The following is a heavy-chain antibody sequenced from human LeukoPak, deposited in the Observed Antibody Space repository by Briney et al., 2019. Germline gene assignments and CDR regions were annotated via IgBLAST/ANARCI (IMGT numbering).Heavy chain of an antibody. J-gene: IGHJ4*02. CDR1: GFTFDDYG. V-gene: IGHV3-20*04. D-gene: IGHD6-13*01. CDR2: INWNGGST. CDR3: AKNMVAGYGSSFDY. Sequence: GGSLRLSCAASGFTFDDYGMSWVRQAPGKGLEWVSGINWNGGSTGYADSVKGRFTISRDNAKNSLYLQMNSLRAEDTALYYCAKNMVAGYGSSFDYWGQGTLVTVSS.